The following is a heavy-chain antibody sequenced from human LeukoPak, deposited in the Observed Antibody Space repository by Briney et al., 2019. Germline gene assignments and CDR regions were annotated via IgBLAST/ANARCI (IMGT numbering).Heavy chain of an antibody. CDR1: GFTFSSYS. Sequence: GGSLRLSCAASGFTFSSYSMNWVRQAPGKGLEWVSYTSSSSSTIYYADSVKGRFTISRDNAKNSLYLQMNSLRAEDTAVYYCARVPHDDFWSGDYYYYYYMDVWGKGTTVTVSS. CDR3: ARVPHDDFWSGDYYYYYYMDV. D-gene: IGHD3-3*01. V-gene: IGHV3-48*01. CDR2: TSSSSSTI. J-gene: IGHJ6*03.